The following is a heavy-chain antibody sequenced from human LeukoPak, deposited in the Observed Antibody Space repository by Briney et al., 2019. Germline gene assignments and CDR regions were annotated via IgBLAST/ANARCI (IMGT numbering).Heavy chain of an antibody. CDR3: AKDYRRRTSRYFDY. CDR1: GFTFDDYA. V-gene: IGHV3-43D*04. CDR2: ISWDGGST. D-gene: IGHD2-2*01. Sequence: PGGSLRRSCAASGFTFDDYAMHWVRQAPGKGLEWVSLISWDGGSTYYADSVKGRFTISRDNSKNSLYLQMNSLRDEDTDFYYWAKDYRRRTSRYFDYWGQGTLVTVSS. J-gene: IGHJ4*02.